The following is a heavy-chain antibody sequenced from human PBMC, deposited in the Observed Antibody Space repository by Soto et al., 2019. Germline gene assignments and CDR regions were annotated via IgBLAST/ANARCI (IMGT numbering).Heavy chain of an antibody. CDR2: IIPIFGTA. D-gene: IGHD6-6*01. CDR3: AASTAARPGSYYYGMDV. J-gene: IGHJ6*02. CDR1: GGTFSSYA. Sequence: GASVKVSCKSSGGTFSSYAISWVRQAPGQGLEWMGGIIPIFGTANYAQKFQGRVTITADESTSTAYMELSSLRSEDTAVYYCAASTAARPGSYYYGMDVWGQGTTVPVSS. V-gene: IGHV1-69*13.